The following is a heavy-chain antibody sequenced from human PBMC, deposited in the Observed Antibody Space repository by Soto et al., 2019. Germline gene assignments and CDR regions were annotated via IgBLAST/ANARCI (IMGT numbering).Heavy chain of an antibody. D-gene: IGHD1-20*01. Sequence: EVQLLESGGRLVQPGGSLRLSCVASGFVFSTYTMTWVRQAPGEGLEWVSSIIGSSGDTSYADSVRGRFTISRDNSQNTLFFQMNGLRAYDTAVYFCAKDNWPDGAWDIDYWGLGTLVTVSS. V-gene: IGHV3-23*01. J-gene: IGHJ4*02. CDR3: AKDNWPDGAWDIDY. CDR1: GFVFSTYT. CDR2: IIGSSGDT.